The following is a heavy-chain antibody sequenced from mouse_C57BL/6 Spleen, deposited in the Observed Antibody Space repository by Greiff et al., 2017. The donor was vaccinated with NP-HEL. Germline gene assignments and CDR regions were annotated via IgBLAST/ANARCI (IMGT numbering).Heavy chain of an antibody. CDR2: IWRGGST. CDR1: GFSLTSYG. CDR3: AKSEANSSYAMDY. Sequence: QVQLKESGPGLVQPSHCLSITCTVSGFSLTSYGVHWVRQSPGKGLEWLGVIWRGGSTDYNAAFMSRLSITKDNSKSQVFFKMNSLQADDTAIYYCAKSEANSSYAMDYWGQGTSVTVSS. J-gene: IGHJ4*01. D-gene: IGHD4-1*01. V-gene: IGHV2-5*01.